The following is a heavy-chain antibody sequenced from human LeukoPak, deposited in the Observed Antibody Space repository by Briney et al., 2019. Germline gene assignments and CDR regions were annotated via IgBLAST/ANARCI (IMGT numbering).Heavy chain of an antibody. CDR3: ASIFYDSSGYHNPFDY. Sequence: SVKVSCKASGGTFSSYAISWVRQAPGQGLEWMGGIIPIFGTANYAQKFQARVTITADESTSTAYMELSSLRSEDTAVYYCASIFYDSSGYHNPFDYWGQGTLVTVSS. CDR2: IIPIFGTA. CDR1: GGTFSSYA. D-gene: IGHD3-22*01. V-gene: IGHV1-69*01. J-gene: IGHJ4*02.